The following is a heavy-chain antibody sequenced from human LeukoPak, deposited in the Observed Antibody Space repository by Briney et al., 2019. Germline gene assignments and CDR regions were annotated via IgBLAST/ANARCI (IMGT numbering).Heavy chain of an antibody. Sequence: GRSLRLSCAASGFTFDDYAMPWVRQAPGKGLEWVSGISWNSGSIGYADSVKGRFTISRDNAKNSLYLQMNSLRAEDTALYYCAKGGYSSDYFDYWGQGTLVTVSS. CDR2: ISWNSGSI. V-gene: IGHV3-9*01. D-gene: IGHD6-19*01. CDR3: AKGGYSSDYFDY. CDR1: GFTFDDYA. J-gene: IGHJ4*02.